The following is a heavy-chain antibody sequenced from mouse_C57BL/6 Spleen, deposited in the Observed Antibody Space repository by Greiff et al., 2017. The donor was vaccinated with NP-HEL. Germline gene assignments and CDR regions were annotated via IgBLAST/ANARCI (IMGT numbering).Heavy chain of an antibody. J-gene: IGHJ3*01. D-gene: IGHD1-1*01. CDR2: ISGGGGNT. CDR1: GFTFSSYT. Sequence: EVHLVESGGGLVKPGGSLKLSCAASGFTFSSYTMSWVRQTPEKRLEWVATISGGGGNTYYPDSVKGRFTISRDNAKNTLYLQMSSLRSEDTALYYCARQDYGSSTWFAYWGQGTLVTVSA. V-gene: IGHV5-9*01. CDR3: ARQDYGSSTWFAY.